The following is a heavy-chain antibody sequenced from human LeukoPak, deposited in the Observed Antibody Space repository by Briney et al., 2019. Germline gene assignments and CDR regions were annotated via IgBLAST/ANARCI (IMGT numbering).Heavy chain of an antibody. CDR2: IIPILGIA. CDR3: ARVHTSSYYYYGMDV. Sequence: SVKVSCKASGGTFSSYAISWVRQAPGQGLEWMGRIIPILGIANYAQKFQGRVTITADKSTSTAYMELSSLRSEDTAVYYCARVHTSSYYYYGMDVWGQGTTVTV. V-gene: IGHV1-69*04. CDR1: GGTFSSYA. J-gene: IGHJ6*02.